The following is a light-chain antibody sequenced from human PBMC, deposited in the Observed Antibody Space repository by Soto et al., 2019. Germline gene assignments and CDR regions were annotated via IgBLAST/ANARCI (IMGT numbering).Light chain of an antibody. CDR3: QQRNNYPRT. CDR1: QNISSY. J-gene: IGKJ4*01. V-gene: IGKV3-11*01. CDR2: AAS. Sequence: SPAVLSASIGERDTLSCRASQNISSYFTWYQQKPGQAPRLLIFAASNWATGVPARFSGSGSGTDFTLTISSLQPEDFAIYYCQQRNNYPRTFGGGTKVDI.